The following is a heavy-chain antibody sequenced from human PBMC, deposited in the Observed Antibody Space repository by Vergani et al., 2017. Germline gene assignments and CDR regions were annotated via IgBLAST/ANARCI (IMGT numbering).Heavy chain of an antibody. CDR2: IYYSGST. CDR1: GGSISSYY. CDR3: ATALGYYYYYGMDV. Sequence: QVQLQESGPGLVKPSETLSLTCTVSGGSISSYYWCWIRPPPGKGLEWIGYIYYSGSTNYNSSLTSGVTISVDTSNNQYSLKLSSVTAADTAVYYCATALGYYYYYGMDVWGQGTTVTVSS. J-gene: IGHJ6*02. V-gene: IGHV4-59*01.